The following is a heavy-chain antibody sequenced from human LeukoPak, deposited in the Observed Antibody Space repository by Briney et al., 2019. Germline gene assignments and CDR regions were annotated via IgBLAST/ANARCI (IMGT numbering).Heavy chain of an antibody. CDR2: ISSNGGST. CDR3: ATHPAATTNY. D-gene: IGHD2-2*01. J-gene: IGHJ4*02. CDR1: GFTFSSYA. V-gene: IGHV3-64*01. Sequence: GGSLRLSCAASGFTFSSYAMHWVRQAPGKGLEYVSAISSNGGSTYYANSVKGRFTISRDNSKNTLHLQMGSLRAEDMAVYYCATHPAATTNYWGQGTLVTVSS.